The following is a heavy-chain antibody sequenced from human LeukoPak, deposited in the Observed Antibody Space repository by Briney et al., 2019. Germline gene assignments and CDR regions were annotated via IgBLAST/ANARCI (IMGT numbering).Heavy chain of an antibody. J-gene: IGHJ4*02. CDR1: GFIFSSHG. CDR3: ASLNYGQVWGSPHYYFDY. D-gene: IGHD3-16*01. CDR2: IKQDGSDK. V-gene: IGHV3-7*01. Sequence: GGSLRLSCAASGFIFSSHGMNWVRQAPGKGLEWVANIKQDGSDKYYLDSMKGRLTISRDNAKNSLYLQVNSLRVEDTAVYYCASLNYGQVWGSPHYYFDYWGQGILVTVSS.